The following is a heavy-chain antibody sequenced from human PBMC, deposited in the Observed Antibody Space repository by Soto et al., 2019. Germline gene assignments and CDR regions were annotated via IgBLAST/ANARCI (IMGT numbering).Heavy chain of an antibody. Sequence: PGGSLRLSCAVSGFSASSSYMSWVRQAPGKGLEWVSGIYSTGTTKYAGSVRGRFTISRDSSNNTLFLQMNSLRAEDAASYYCAKERLEEVGTCFEFSGHGILVTVSS. CDR1: GFSASSSY. CDR2: IYSTGTT. D-gene: IGHD6-13*01. CDR3: AKERLEEVGTCFEF. J-gene: IGHJ4*01. V-gene: IGHV3-53*01.